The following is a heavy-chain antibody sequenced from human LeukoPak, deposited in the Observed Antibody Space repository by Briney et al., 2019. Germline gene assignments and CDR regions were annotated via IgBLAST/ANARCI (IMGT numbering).Heavy chain of an antibody. CDR1: GFTFSSYA. Sequence: PGGSLRLSCAASGFTFSSYAMSWVRQAPGKGLEWVSAISGSGASTYYADSVKGRFTISRDNSKNTLYLQMNSLRAEDTAMYYCARALVQSSSYDAFDIWGQGTMVSVSS. J-gene: IGHJ3*02. CDR2: ISGSGAST. V-gene: IGHV3-23*01. D-gene: IGHD6-6*01. CDR3: ARALVQSSSYDAFDI.